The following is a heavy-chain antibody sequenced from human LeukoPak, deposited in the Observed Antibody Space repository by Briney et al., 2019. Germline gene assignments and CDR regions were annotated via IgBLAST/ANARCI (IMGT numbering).Heavy chain of an antibody. Sequence: PEVPLRLSCAASGFSYRSYGFHWVRRAPGKGREWVTAISYDGKNIHYADSVKGRFTISRDNSRNMVYLQMNSLRVEDTAVYYCAKTYSRESGYDFFFHCWGQGTRVTVSS. J-gene: IGHJ4*02. V-gene: IGHV3-33*06. D-gene: IGHD5-12*01. CDR2: ISYDGKNI. CDR1: GFSYRSYG. CDR3: AKTYSRESGYDFFFHC.